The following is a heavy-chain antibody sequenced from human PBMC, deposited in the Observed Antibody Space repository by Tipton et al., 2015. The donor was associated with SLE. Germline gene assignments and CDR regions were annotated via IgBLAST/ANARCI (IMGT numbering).Heavy chain of an antibody. D-gene: IGHD3-10*01. CDR3: ARDYYGSGFDAFDI. V-gene: IGHV4-59*01. J-gene: IGHJ3*02. Sequence: GLVKPSETLSLTCTVSGGSISSYYWSWIRQPPGKGLEWIGYIYYSGSTNYNPSLKSRVTMSADTSKNQFSLKLSSVTAADTAVYYCARDYYGSGFDAFDIWGQGTMVTVSS. CDR2: IYYSGST. CDR1: GGSISSYY.